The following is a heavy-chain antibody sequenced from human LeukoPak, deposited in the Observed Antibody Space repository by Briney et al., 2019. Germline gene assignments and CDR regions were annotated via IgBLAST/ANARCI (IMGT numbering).Heavy chain of an antibody. D-gene: IGHD2-15*01. CDR3: ARLGTSATYFEF. Sequence: GESLKISCKGSGYSFIRNWIGWVRQMPGKGLELMAIIYPGDSDTRYSPSFQGQVTISADKSISTAYLQWSSLTASDTAMYYCARLGTSATYFEFWGQGTLVTVSS. CDR1: GYSFIRNW. CDR2: IYPGDSDT. J-gene: IGHJ4*02. V-gene: IGHV5-51*01.